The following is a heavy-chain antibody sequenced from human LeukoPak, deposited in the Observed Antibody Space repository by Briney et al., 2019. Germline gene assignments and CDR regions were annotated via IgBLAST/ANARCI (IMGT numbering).Heavy chain of an antibody. V-gene: IGHV4-34*01. Sequence: SETLSLTCAVYGGSFSGYYWSWIRQPPGKGLEWIGEINHSGSTNYNPSLKSRVTISVDASKIQFSLQLSSVTAEDTAVYYCERRHNRLWFGELLPKANWFDPWGQGTLVTVSS. CDR2: INHSGST. J-gene: IGHJ5*02. D-gene: IGHD3-10*01. CDR1: GGSFSGYY. CDR3: ERRHNRLWFGELLPKANWFDP.